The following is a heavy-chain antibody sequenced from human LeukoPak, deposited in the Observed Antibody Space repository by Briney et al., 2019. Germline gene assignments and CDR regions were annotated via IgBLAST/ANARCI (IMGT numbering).Heavy chain of an antibody. D-gene: IGHD5-18*01. Sequence: SETLSLTCTVSGGSISSGDYYWSWIRQPPGKGLEWIGYIYYSGSTNYNPSLKSRVTISVDTSKNQFSLKLSSVIAADTAVYYCARRGYSSGYFDYWGQGTLVTVSS. V-gene: IGHV4-61*08. J-gene: IGHJ4*02. CDR2: IYYSGST. CDR3: ARRGYSSGYFDY. CDR1: GGSISSGDYY.